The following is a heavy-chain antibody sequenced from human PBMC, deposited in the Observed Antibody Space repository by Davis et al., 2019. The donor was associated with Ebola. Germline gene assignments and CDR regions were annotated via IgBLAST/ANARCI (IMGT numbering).Heavy chain of an antibody. Sequence: SVKVSCKASGGTFSSYAISWVRQAPGQGLEWMGGIIPIFGTANYAQKFQGRVTITADESTSTAYMELSRLRSDDTAVYYCAGPGLNYFDYWGQGTLVTVSS. V-gene: IGHV1-69*13. D-gene: IGHD2-8*01. J-gene: IGHJ4*02. CDR2: IIPIFGTA. CDR1: GGTFSSYA. CDR3: AGPGLNYFDY.